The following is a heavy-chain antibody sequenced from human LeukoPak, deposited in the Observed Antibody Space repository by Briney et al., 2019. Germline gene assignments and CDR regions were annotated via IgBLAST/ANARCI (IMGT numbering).Heavy chain of an antibody. CDR3: ARVLGGYYGYYYYYMDV. CDR2: IYYSGST. D-gene: IGHD3-22*01. Sequence: PSETLSLTCTVSGGSISSYYWSWIRQPPGKGLEWIGYIYYSGSTNYNPSLKSRVTISVDTSKNQFSLKLSSVTAADTAVYYYARVLGGYYGYYYYYMDVWGKGTTVTVSS. J-gene: IGHJ6*03. V-gene: IGHV4-59*01. CDR1: GGSISSYY.